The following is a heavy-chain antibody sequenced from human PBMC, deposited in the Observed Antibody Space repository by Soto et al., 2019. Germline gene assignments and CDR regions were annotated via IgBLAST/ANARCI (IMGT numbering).Heavy chain of an antibody. J-gene: IGHJ6*02. V-gene: IGHV1-69*02. CDR2: IIPILGIA. CDR1: GGTFSSYT. CDR3: AVGLDSYGLDV. Sequence: SVKVSCKASGGTFSSYTISWVRQAPGQGLEWMGRIIPILGIAVYTQTFQGRVTITADTSMSTAYMELSGLRSQDTAVYYCAVGLDSYGLDVWGQGTTVTVSS.